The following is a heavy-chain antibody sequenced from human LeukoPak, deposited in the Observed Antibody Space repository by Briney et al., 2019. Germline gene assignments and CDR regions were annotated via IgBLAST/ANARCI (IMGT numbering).Heavy chain of an antibody. CDR2: IVTSGDT. D-gene: IGHD3-16*01. J-gene: IGHJ4*02. Sequence: PGGSLRLSCIASGFTFKTYTMSWVRQAPGEGLKRVSGIVTSGDTYYADSVKGRFTISRDNSKNTLYLQMNSLRVDDTAVYYCAKDRFYNDGLWDFDYWGQGTLVTVSS. V-gene: IGHV3-23*01. CDR1: GFTFKTYT. CDR3: AKDRFYNDGLWDFDY.